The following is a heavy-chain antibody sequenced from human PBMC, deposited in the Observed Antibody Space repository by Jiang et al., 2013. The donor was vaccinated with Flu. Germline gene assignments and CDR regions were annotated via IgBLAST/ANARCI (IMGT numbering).Heavy chain of an antibody. Sequence: VQLLESGGGLVQPGGSLRLSCAASGFTFSSYSMNWVRQAPGKGLEWVSYISSSSSTIYYADSVKGRFTISRDNAKNSLYLQMNSLRAEDTAVYYCARSLLPGSGLVATSHPFDYWGQGTLVTVSS. CDR1: GFTFSSYS. J-gene: IGHJ4*02. V-gene: IGHV3-48*01. D-gene: IGHD5-12*01. CDR2: ISSSSSTI. CDR3: ARSLLPGSGLVATSHPFDY.